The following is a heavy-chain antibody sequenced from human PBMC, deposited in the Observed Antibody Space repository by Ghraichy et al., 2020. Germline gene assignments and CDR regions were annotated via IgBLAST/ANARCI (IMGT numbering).Heavy chain of an antibody. CDR2: IYYSGST. Sequence: SETLSLTCTVSGGSVSSGSYFWTWIRQPPGKGLEWIGYIYYSGSTRYNPSLESRVSISADTSKNQFSLKLTSVTAADAAVYYCARVQAGVGDYWGQGTLVTVSS. J-gene: IGHJ4*02. CDR1: GGSVSSGSYF. V-gene: IGHV4-61*01. CDR3: ARVQAGVGDY. D-gene: IGHD1-26*01.